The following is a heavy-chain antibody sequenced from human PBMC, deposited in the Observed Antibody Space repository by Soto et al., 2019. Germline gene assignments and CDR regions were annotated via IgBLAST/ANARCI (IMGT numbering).Heavy chain of an antibody. D-gene: IGHD3-10*01. J-gene: IGHJ5*02. Sequence: SETLSLTCTVSGGSISSGDYYWSWIRQPPGKGLEWIGYIYYSGSTYYNPSLKSRVTISVDTSKNQFSLKLSSVTAADTAVYYCARALGRFGPRNWFDPWGQGTLVTVSS. V-gene: IGHV4-30-4*01. CDR2: IYYSGST. CDR3: ARALGRFGPRNWFDP. CDR1: GGSISSGDYY.